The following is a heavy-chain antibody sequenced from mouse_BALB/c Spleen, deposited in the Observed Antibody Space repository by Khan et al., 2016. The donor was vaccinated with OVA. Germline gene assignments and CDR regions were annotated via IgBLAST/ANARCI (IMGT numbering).Heavy chain of an antibody. Sequence: EVQLQESGPGLVKPSQSLSLTCTVTGYSITSDYAWNWIRQFPGNKLEWMGYISYSGSTSYNPSLKSRISITRDTSKNQFFLQLNSVTTEYSATYYCARRAYYGNWYFDVWGAGTTVTVSS. CDR2: ISYSGST. CDR3: ARRAYYGNWYFDV. D-gene: IGHD2-1*01. V-gene: IGHV3-2*02. CDR1: GYSITSDYA. J-gene: IGHJ1*01.